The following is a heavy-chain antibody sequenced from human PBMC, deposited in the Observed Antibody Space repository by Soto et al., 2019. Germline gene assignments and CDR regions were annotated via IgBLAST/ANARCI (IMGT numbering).Heavy chain of an antibody. J-gene: IGHJ4*02. CDR1: GFTFSNYA. Sequence: QVQLVESGGGVVQPGRSLRLSCAASGFTFSNYAMHWVRQAPGKGLECVAVISYDGSNEYYADSVKGRFTISRDNSKNTLYLQMNSLRAEDTAVYYCARVLRYRFDYWGQGTLVTVSS. CDR2: ISYDGSNE. D-gene: IGHD3-9*01. V-gene: IGHV3-30*03. CDR3: ARVLRYRFDY.